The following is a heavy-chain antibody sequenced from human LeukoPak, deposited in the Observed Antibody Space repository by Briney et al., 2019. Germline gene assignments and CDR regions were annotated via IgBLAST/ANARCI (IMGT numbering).Heavy chain of an antibody. CDR1: GFTFNTYT. CDR3: AGDWSGYQYYFDS. CDR2: ITSSSNI. V-gene: IGHV3-21*01. J-gene: IGHJ4*02. Sequence: GGSLRLSCAASGFTFNTYTLTWVRQAPGKGLEWVSSITSSSNIYCADSVKGRFTISRDNAKKSVYLQMNSVRAEDTAVYYCAGDWSGYQYYFDSWGQGTLVTVSS. D-gene: IGHD3-3*01.